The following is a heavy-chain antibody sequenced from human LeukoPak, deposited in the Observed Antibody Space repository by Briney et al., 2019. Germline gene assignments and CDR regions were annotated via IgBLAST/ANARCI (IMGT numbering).Heavy chain of an antibody. D-gene: IGHD6-13*01. CDR3: AKDIIAAAGTIGSYYFDY. CDR2: ISGSGGST. J-gene: IGHJ4*02. V-gene: IGHV3-23*01. Sequence: GGSLRLSCVASGFTFSNAWMTWVRQAPGKGLEWVSAISGSGGSTYYADSVKGRFTISRDNSKNTLYLQMNSLRAEDTAVYYCAKDIIAAAGTIGSYYFDYWGQGTLVTVSS. CDR1: GFTFSNAW.